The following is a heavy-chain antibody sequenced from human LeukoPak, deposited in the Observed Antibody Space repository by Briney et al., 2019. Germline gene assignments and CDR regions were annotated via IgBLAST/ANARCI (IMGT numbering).Heavy chain of an antibody. Sequence: PSETLSLTCSVYGESFSDYFWSWIHQSPGKGLEWIEEIDDGGNTNYNQSLMSRVIVSMEKSKKQFSLVMRSVAAADTAVYYCARFSRITWGDWGDAFDIWGQGTTVIVSS. CDR1: GESFSDYF. CDR3: ARFSRITWGDWGDAFDI. J-gene: IGHJ3*02. V-gene: IGHV4-34*01. CDR2: IDDGGNT. D-gene: IGHD2-21*02.